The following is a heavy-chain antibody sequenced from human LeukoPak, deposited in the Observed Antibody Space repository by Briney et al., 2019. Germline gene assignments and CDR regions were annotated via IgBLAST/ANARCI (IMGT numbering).Heavy chain of an antibody. J-gene: IGHJ6*03. CDR3: ARECSSTSCHPTYYYMDV. D-gene: IGHD2-2*01. Sequence: GGSLRLSCAASGFTFSSYEMNWVRQAPGKGLEWVSYISSSGSTIYYADSVKGRFTISRDNAKNSLYLQMNSLRAEDTAVYYCARECSSTSCHPTYYYMDVWGKGTTVTVSS. V-gene: IGHV3-48*03. CDR2: ISSSGSTI. CDR1: GFTFSSYE.